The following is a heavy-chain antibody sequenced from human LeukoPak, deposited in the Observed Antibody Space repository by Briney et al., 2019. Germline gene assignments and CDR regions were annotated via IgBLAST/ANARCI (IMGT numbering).Heavy chain of an antibody. D-gene: IGHD6-19*01. CDR1: GFTFSSYS. CDR3: ARALTSSGWYGAIEY. V-gene: IGHV3-21*06. J-gene: IGHJ4*02. CDR2: ISSSSSYI. Sequence: GGSLRLSCAASGFTFSSYSMNWVRQAPGKGLEWVSSISSSSSYIYYADSVKGRFTISRDNAKNSLYLQMNSLRAEDTAVYYCARALTSSGWYGAIEYWGQGTLVTVSS.